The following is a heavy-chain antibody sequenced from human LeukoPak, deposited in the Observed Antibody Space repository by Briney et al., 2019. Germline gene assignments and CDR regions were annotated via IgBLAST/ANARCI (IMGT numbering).Heavy chain of an antibody. V-gene: IGHV3-48*01. J-gene: IGHJ4*02. CDR3: AKSYNGYESKPDY. CDR2: ISSSSSTI. D-gene: IGHD5-12*01. CDR1: GFTFSSYS. Sequence: PGGSPRLSCAASGFTFSSYSMNWVRQAPGKGLEWVSYISSSSSTIYYADSVKGRFTISRDNAKNSLYLQMNSLRAEDTAVYYCAKSYNGYESKPDYWGQGTLVTVSS.